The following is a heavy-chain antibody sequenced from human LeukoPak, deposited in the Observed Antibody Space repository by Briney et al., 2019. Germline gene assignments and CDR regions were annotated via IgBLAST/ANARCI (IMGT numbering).Heavy chain of an antibody. CDR3: AKISYDYIWGSYRYMDV. Sequence: LPGGSLRLSCAASGFTFISYAMSWVRQAPGKGLEWVSAISGSGGSTYYADSVKGRFTISRDNSKNTLYLQMNSLRAEDTAVYYSAKISYDYIWGSYRYMDVWGKGTTVNVSS. CDR2: ISGSGGST. CDR1: GFTFISYA. J-gene: IGHJ6*03. V-gene: IGHV3-23*01. D-gene: IGHD3-16*01.